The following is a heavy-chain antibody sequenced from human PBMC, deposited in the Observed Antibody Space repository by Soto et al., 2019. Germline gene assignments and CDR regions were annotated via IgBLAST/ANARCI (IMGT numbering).Heavy chain of an antibody. V-gene: IGHV3-74*01. CDR3: AREGVAAAGEFDY. CDR2: INSDGSST. CDR1: GFTFSSYW. D-gene: IGHD6-13*01. Sequence: GGSLRLSCAASGFTFSSYWMHWVRQAPGKGLVWVSRINSDGSSTSYADSVKGRFTISRDNAKNTLYRQMNSLRAEDTAVYYCAREGVAAAGEFDYWGQGTLVTVSS. J-gene: IGHJ4*02.